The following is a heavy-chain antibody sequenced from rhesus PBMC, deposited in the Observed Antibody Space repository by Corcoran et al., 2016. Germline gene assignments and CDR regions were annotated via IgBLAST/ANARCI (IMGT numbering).Heavy chain of an antibody. V-gene: IGHV3-13*01. CDR2: IKNKANSYTT. D-gene: IGHD6-31*01. CDR1: GFTFRNFY. Sequence: EVQLVESGGGLVQPGGPLRLSCAAFGFTFRNFYMHWVRQAQGKGLEWVGVIKNKANSYTTEYAAAVKGRFTISRDDSKNTLYLQMSSLKTEDTALYYCTLIAAAGPGGYWGQGVLVTVS. CDR3: TLIAAAGPGGY. J-gene: IGHJ4*01.